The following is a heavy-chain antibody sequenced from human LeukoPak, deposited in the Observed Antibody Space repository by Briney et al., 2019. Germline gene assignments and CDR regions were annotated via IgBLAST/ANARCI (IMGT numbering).Heavy chain of an antibody. CDR1: GFTFRSYW. CDR2: IKQDGSEK. CDR3: AREQMVYAIIDY. V-gene: IGHV3-7*01. Sequence: GGSLRLSCAASGFTFRSYWMSLVRQAPGKGLGWVANIKQDGSEKYYVDSVKGRFTISRDNAKNSLYLQMNSLRAEDTAVYYCAREQMVYAIIDYWGQGTLVTVSS. J-gene: IGHJ4*02. D-gene: IGHD2-8*01.